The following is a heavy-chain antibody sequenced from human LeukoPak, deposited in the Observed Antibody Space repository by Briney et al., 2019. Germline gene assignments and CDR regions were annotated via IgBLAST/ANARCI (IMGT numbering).Heavy chain of an antibody. CDR2: MNPNSGST. Sequence: GASVKVSCKASGYTFTSYDINWVRQATGQGLEWMGWMNPNSGSTGYAQKFQGRVTMTRNTSIKTAYMELSRLRSDDTAVYYCARPLRVDDSSGYYYVGWGQGTMVTVSS. J-gene: IGHJ3*01. D-gene: IGHD3-22*01. CDR3: ARPLRVDDSSGYYYVG. CDR1: GYTFTSYD. V-gene: IGHV1-8*01.